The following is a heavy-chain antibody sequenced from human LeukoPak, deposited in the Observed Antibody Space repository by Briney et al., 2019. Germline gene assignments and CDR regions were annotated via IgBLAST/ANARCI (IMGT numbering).Heavy chain of an antibody. Sequence: SXYWGWIRQPPXKGLXWIGSIYYSGSTYYNPSLKSRVTISVDTSKNQFSLKLSSVTAADTAVYYCARAPIVGATTGFDYWGQGTLVTVSS. CDR3: ARAPIVGATTGFDY. J-gene: IGHJ4*02. V-gene: IGHV4-39*01. D-gene: IGHD1-26*01. CDR1: SXY. CDR2: IYYSGST.